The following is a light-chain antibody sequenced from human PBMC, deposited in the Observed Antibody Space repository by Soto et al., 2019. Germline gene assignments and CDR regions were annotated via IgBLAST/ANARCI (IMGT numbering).Light chain of an antibody. CDR2: WAS. J-gene: IGKJ4*01. CDR3: QQYYSSPLT. CDR1: QSVLYSSNNKNY. V-gene: IGKV4-1*01. Sequence: DIAMTQSPDSLAVSLGERATINCKSSQSVLYSSNNKNYLAWYQQRPGQPPKLLIYWASTRESGVPDRFSGSGSGTDFTLTISSLQAEDAAVYYCQQYYSSPLTFGGGTKVEIK.